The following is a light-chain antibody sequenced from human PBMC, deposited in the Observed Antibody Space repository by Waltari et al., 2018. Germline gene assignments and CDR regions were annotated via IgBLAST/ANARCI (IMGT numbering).Light chain of an antibody. CDR3: QQYNSYPWT. Sequence: DIQLGPSPSHLSAHIGGRVPLTCSASYDISYDLVWFQQKPGKAPKPLVFAGCGLHSGVRSRCSGCRTETGLTLTIRRLQPEDFGTYYRQQYNSYPWTFGQGTKVEI. CDR1: YDISYD. V-gene: IGKV1-16*01. CDR2: AGC. J-gene: IGKJ1*01.